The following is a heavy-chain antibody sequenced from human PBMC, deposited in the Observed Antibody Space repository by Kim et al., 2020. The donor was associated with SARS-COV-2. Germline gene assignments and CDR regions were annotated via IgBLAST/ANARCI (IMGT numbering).Heavy chain of an antibody. CDR2: INHSGST. CDR1: GGSFSGYY. V-gene: IGHV4-34*01. D-gene: IGHD3-22*01. Sequence: SETLSLTCAVYGGSFSGYYWSWIRQPPGKGLEWIGEINHSGSTNYNPSLKSRVTISVDTSKNQFSLKLSSVTAADTAVYYCARVPYYYDSSGFSALDYWGQGTLVTVSS. J-gene: IGHJ4*02. CDR3: ARVPYYYDSSGFSALDY.